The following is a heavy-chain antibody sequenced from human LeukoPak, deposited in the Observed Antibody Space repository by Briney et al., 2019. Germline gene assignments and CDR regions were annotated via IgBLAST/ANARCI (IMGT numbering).Heavy chain of an antibody. CDR1: ADSISSFY. D-gene: IGHD5-18*01. Sequence: PSETLSLTCTVSADSISSFYWSWIRQPPGKGLEWIGYIYYTGNTNYNPSLTSRVTISVDTSRNQFSLKLTSVTAADTAVYYCATLAGYIYGVTSDFWGQGTLVTVSS. V-gene: IGHV4-59*12. CDR3: ATLAGYIYGVTSDF. J-gene: IGHJ4*02. CDR2: IYYTGNT.